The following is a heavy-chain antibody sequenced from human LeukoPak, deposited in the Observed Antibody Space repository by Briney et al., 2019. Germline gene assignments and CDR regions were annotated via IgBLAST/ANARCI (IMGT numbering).Heavy chain of an antibody. CDR2: ISGSSSPI. Sequence: GGSLRLSCTASGFTFSGYSMNWVRQAPGKGLEWVSYISGSSSPIFYADSVKGRFTISRDNAKNSLYLQMNSLRAEDTAIYYCAREPAAAGKNWFDPWGQGTLVTVSS. D-gene: IGHD6-25*01. J-gene: IGHJ5*02. V-gene: IGHV3-48*04. CDR3: AREPAAAGKNWFDP. CDR1: GFTFSGYS.